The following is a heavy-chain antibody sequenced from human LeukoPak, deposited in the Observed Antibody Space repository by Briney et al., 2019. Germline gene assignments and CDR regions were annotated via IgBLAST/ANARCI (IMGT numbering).Heavy chain of an antibody. D-gene: IGHD2-2*01. Sequence: GGSLRLSCAASGFTFSSYPMSWVRQAPAKGLQWVSAISGGGGSAYYADSVKGRFTISRDNSRSTLYLQLNSLRAEDTAIYYCAARPLMPPRFDYWGQGTLVTVSS. J-gene: IGHJ4*02. CDR2: ISGGGGSA. CDR3: AARPLMPPRFDY. V-gene: IGHV3-23*01. CDR1: GFTFSSYP.